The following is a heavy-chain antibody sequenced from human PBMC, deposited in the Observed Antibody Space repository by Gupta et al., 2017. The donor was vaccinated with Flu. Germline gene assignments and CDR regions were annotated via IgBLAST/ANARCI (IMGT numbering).Heavy chain of an antibody. CDR2: IIPIFGTA. CDR3: ARAGDYDFLDGMDV. Sequence: QAPGQGLEWMGGIIPIFGTANYAQKFQGRVTITADESTSTAYMELSSLRSEDTAVYYCARAGDYDFLDGMDVWGQGTTVTVSS. J-gene: IGHJ6*02. V-gene: IGHV1-69*01. D-gene: IGHD5-12*01.